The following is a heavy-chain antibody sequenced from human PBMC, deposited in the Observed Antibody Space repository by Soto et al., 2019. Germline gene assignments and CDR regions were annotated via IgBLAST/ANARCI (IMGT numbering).Heavy chain of an antibody. Sequence: SVKVSCKASGGTFSNSVISWVRQAPGQGLEWMGGSIPIFGTANYAQKFQGRVTIIADESTSTAYMEVTSLRSEDTAVYYCARAPILVGVTPYENYFDYWGQGTLVTVSS. D-gene: IGHD3-3*01. CDR3: ARAPILVGVTPYENYFDY. CDR1: GGTFSNSV. J-gene: IGHJ4*01. CDR2: SIPIFGTA. V-gene: IGHV1-69*13.